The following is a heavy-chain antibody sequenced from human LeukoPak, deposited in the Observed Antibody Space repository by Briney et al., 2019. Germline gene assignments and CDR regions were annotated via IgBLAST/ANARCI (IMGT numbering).Heavy chain of an antibody. CDR3: AGELAALYYYGTDV. D-gene: IGHD6-25*01. Sequence: ASVKDSCKASGYTFTSYGISWVRQAPGQGLEWMGWISAYNGNTNYAQKLQGRVTMTTDTSTSTAYMELRSLRSDETAVYYCAGELAALYYYGTDVWGQGTTVTVS. CDR2: ISAYNGNT. CDR1: GYTFTSYG. V-gene: IGHV1-18*01. J-gene: IGHJ6*02.